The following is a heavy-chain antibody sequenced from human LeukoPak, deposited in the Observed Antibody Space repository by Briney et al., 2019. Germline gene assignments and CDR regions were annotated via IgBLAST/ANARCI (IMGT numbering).Heavy chain of an antibody. CDR1: GGSISSYF. D-gene: IGHD2-15*01. CDR3: ARGYYYFDY. Sequence: SETPSLTCTVSGGSISSYFWSWIRQPPGKGLEWIGYIYYSGSTNYNPSLKSRVTISIDKSKTQFSLRLSSVTAADTAVYYCARGYYYFDYWGQGTLVTVSS. J-gene: IGHJ4*02. V-gene: IGHV4-59*08. CDR2: IYYSGST.